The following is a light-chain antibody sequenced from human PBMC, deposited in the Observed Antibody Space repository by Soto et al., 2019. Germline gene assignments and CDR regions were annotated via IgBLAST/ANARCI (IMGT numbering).Light chain of an antibody. Sequence: NFMLTQPHSVSESPGKTITISCTRSSGGIASNFVQWFQQRPGSSPTTVIYEDNQRPSGVPDRFSASIDSSSNSASLTISGLMTEDEADYYCQSYDSSNWVFGGGTKLTVL. V-gene: IGLV6-57*01. CDR3: QSYDSSNWV. J-gene: IGLJ3*02. CDR2: EDN. CDR1: SGGIASNF.